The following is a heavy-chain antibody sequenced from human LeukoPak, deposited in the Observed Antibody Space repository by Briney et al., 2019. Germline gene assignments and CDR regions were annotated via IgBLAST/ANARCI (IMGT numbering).Heavy chain of an antibody. Sequence: GGSLRLSRAASGFTFSSYWMHWVRQAPGKGLVWVSRINSDGSSTSYADSVKGRFTISRDNAKNTLYLQMNSLRAEDTAVYYCARGVNYDFWSGYYGYFDYWGQGTLVTVSS. J-gene: IGHJ4*02. CDR3: ARGVNYDFWSGYYGYFDY. CDR1: GFTFSSYW. V-gene: IGHV3-74*01. CDR2: INSDGSST. D-gene: IGHD3-3*01.